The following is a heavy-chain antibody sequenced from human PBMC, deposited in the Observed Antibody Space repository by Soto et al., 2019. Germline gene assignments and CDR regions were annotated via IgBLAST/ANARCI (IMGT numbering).Heavy chain of an antibody. CDR2: ISGSAGST. Sequence: GGSLRLSCAASGFTFNNYAMSWVRRAPGKGLEWVSVISGSAGSTYYADSVKGRFTISRDNSKNTLYLQMNSPRAEDTALYFCAKDLRGTYYDFDYWGQGTLVTVS. CDR3: AKDLRGTYYDFDY. CDR1: GFTFNNYA. V-gene: IGHV3-23*01. D-gene: IGHD1-26*01. J-gene: IGHJ4*02.